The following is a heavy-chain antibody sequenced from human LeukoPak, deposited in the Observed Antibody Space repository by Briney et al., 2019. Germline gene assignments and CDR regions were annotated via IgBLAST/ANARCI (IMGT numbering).Heavy chain of an antibody. CDR1: GFTFSDYG. V-gene: IGHV3-30*02. D-gene: IGHD1/OR15-1a*01. CDR3: AKEGTASKPSDLDY. Sequence: QPGGSLRLSCAASGFTFSDYGMHWVRQAPGKGLEWVAFIRYDGSHKYYADSVKGRFTISRDNSKNTLYFQMNSLRAEDTALYYCAKEGTASKPSDLDYWGQGTLVTVFS. CDR2: IRYDGSHK. J-gene: IGHJ4*02.